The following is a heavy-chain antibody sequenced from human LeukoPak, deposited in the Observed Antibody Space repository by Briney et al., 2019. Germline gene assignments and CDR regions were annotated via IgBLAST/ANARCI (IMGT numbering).Heavy chain of an antibody. Sequence: ASVKVSCKASGYTFTSYGISWVRQAPGQGLEWMGWMNPNSGNTGYAQKFQGRVTITRNTSISTAYMELSSLRSEDTAVYYCARAPVTNYYYYYYYYVDVWGKGTTVTVSS. V-gene: IGHV1-8*03. J-gene: IGHJ6*03. CDR3: ARAPVTNYYYYYYYYVDV. D-gene: IGHD4/OR15-4a*01. CDR1: GYTFTSYG. CDR2: MNPNSGNT.